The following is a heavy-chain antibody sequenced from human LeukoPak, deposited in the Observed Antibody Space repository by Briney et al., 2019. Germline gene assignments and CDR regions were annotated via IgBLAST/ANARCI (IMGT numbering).Heavy chain of an antibody. CDR3: ARGHGGIAALSWFDP. V-gene: IGHV4-34*01. J-gene: IGHJ5*02. D-gene: IGHD6-6*01. CDR2: INHGGST. Sequence: SETLSLTCAVYGGSFRGYYWSWIRQPPGKGLEWIGEINHGGSTNYNPSLKSRVTISVDTSKNQFSLKLSSVTAADTAVYYCARGHGGIAALSWFDPWGQGTLVPVSS. CDR1: GGSFRGYY.